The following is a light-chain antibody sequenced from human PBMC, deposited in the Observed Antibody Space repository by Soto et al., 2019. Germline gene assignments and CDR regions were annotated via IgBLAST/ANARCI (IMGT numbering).Light chain of an antibody. Sequence: IQLTQSPSSLSASVGDRVTITCRASQGISSYLAWYQQKPGEAPKLLIYAASTLQSGVPSRFSGSGSGTDFTLTISSLQPEDFATYYCQQLNSYPPLTFGGGTKVDIK. V-gene: IGKV1-9*01. J-gene: IGKJ4*01. CDR1: QGISSY. CDR2: AAS. CDR3: QQLNSYPPLT.